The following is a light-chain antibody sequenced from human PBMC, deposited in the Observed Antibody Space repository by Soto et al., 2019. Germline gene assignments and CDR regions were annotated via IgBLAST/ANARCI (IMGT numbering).Light chain of an antibody. CDR3: SSYAGRLYV. V-gene: IGLV2-8*01. Sequence: QSVLTQPPSASGSPGQSVTISCTGTSSDVGGYNYVSWYQQHPGKAPKLMIYEVSKRPSGVPDRFSGSKSGNTASLTVSGLQAEDEADYYCSSYAGRLYVFGTGTEVTVL. CDR1: SSDVGGYNY. J-gene: IGLJ1*01. CDR2: EVS.